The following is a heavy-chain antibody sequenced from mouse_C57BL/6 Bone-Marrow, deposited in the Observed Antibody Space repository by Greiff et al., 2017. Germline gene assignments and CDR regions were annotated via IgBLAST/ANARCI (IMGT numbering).Heavy chain of an antibody. CDR2: IDPSDSYT. V-gene: IGHV1-69*01. Sequence: QVQLQQPGAELVMPGASVKLSCKASGYTFTSYWMHWVKQRPGQGLEWIGEIDPSDSYTNYNQKFKGKSTLTVDKSSSTAYMQLSSLTSEDSAVYYGARGYYGYDFWFADWGQGTLVTVSA. J-gene: IGHJ3*01. D-gene: IGHD2-2*01. CDR3: ARGYYGYDFWFAD. CDR1: GYTFTSYW.